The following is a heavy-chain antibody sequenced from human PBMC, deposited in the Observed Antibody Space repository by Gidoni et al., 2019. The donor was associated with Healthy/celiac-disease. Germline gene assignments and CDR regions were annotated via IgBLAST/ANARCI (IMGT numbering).Heavy chain of an antibody. Sequence: EVQLVESGGGLVQPGRSLSLSCAASGFPFDDYAMHWVRQAPGKGLEWVSGISWNSGSIGYADSVKGRFTISRDNAKNSLYLQMNSLRAEDTALYYCAKDIYGVVAAKSFDYWGQGTLVTVSS. D-gene: IGHD2-15*01. CDR2: ISWNSGSI. V-gene: IGHV3-9*01. CDR3: AKDIYGVVAAKSFDY. J-gene: IGHJ4*02. CDR1: GFPFDDYA.